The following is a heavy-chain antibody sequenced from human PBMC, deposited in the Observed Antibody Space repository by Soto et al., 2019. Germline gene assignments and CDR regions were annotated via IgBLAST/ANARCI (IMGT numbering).Heavy chain of an antibody. CDR3: ARVHYDFYYYGMDV. Sequence: QVQLQESGPGLVKPSETLSLTCTVSGGSISSYYWSWIRQPPGKGLEWIGYIYYSGSTNYNPSLKSRVTISIDTSKNQCSLKLSSVTAADTAVYYCARVHYDFYYYGMDVWGQGTTVTVSS. J-gene: IGHJ6*02. D-gene: IGHD3-3*01. CDR2: IYYSGST. V-gene: IGHV4-59*01. CDR1: GGSISSYY.